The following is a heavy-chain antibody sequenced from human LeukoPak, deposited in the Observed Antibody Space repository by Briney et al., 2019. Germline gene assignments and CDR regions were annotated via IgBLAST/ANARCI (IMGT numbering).Heavy chain of an antibody. V-gene: IGHV1-2*02. CDR2: TNPNSGGT. Sequence: GASVKVSCKASGYTFTGYYMHWVRQAPGQGLGWMGWTNPNSGGTNYAQKFQGRVTMTRDTSISTAYMELSRLRSDDTAVYYCARVYSSSNWFDPWGQGTLVTVSS. D-gene: IGHD6-6*01. J-gene: IGHJ5*02. CDR3: ARVYSSSNWFDP. CDR1: GYTFTGYY.